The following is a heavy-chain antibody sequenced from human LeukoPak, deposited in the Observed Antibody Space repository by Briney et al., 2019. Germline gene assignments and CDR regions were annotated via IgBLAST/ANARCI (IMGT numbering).Heavy chain of an antibody. J-gene: IGHJ4*02. D-gene: IGHD2-2*01. CDR3: ARGRRDIVVVPADVSGDY. CDR2: VNHSGST. V-gene: IGHV4-34*01. Sequence: PSETLSLTCAVYGGSFSGYYWSWIRQPPGKGLEWIGEVNHSGSTNYNPSLKSRVTIPVDTSKNQFSLKLSSVTAADTAVYYCARGRRDIVVVPADVSGDYWGQGTLVTVSS. CDR1: GGSFSGYY.